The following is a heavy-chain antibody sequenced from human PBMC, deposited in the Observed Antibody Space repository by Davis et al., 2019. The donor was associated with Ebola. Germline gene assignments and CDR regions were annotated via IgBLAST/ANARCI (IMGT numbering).Heavy chain of an antibody. D-gene: IGHD5/OR15-5a*01. CDR1: GFTFSSYA. Sequence: GESLKISCAASGFTFSSYAMHWVRQAPGKGLEWVAVISYDGSNKYYADSVKGRFTMSRDNSGNTLYLQMNSLRVEDTAIYYCAKGNRTPLFYDTSDDYWGQGTLVTVSS. CDR3: AKGNRTPLFYDTSDDY. J-gene: IGHJ4*02. CDR2: ISYDGSNK. V-gene: IGHV3-30-3*02.